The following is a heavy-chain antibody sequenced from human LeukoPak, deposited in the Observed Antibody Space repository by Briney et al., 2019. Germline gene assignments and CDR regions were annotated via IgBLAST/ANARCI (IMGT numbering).Heavy chain of an antibody. CDR2: IRYDGNEK. CDR3: ARVAYYYYYYMCV. J-gene: IGHJ6*03. CDR1: GFTFSSHW. V-gene: IGHV3-7*03. Sequence: GCSLTLSCRASGFTFSSHWMSWLRQTPRKGLEGGDNIRYDGNEKLFAVSVKGRFTISRDNARNSLYLQMNSLRAEDTAVYYCARVAYYYYYYMCVWGKGTTVTVSS.